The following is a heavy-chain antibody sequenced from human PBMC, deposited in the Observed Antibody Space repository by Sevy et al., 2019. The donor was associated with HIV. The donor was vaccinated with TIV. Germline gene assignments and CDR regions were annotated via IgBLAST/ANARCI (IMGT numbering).Heavy chain of an antibody. J-gene: IGHJ4*02. CDR1: GGSISSGDYY. D-gene: IGHD1-26*01. CDR2: IYYSGST. V-gene: IGHV4-30-4*01. Sequence: SETPSLTCTVSGGSISSGDYYWSWIRQPPGKGLEWIGYIYYSGSTYYNPSLKSRVTISVDTSKNQFSLKLSSVTAADTAVYYCARGLDSGSYYPFDYWGQGTLVTVSS. CDR3: ARGLDSGSYYPFDY.